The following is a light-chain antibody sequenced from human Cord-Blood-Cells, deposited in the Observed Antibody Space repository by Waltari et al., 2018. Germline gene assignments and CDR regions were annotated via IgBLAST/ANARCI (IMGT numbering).Light chain of an antibody. Sequence: QSVLTQPPSASGTPGQRGTLPCSGSSHTIGRTSLYWYQQLPGKAPQLLIYRNNQRPSGVPDRFSGSKSGTAASLAISGLRSEDEADYYCAAWDDSLRGVFGGGTKLTVL. CDR3: AAWDDSLRGV. CDR2: RNN. CDR1: SHTIGRTS. V-gene: IGLV1-47*01. J-gene: IGLJ3*02.